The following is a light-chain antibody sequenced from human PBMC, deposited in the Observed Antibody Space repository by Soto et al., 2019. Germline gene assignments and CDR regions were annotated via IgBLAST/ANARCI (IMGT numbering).Light chain of an antibody. CDR1: QSVSSY. V-gene: IGKV3-11*01. J-gene: IGKJ5*01. Sequence: ESVLTQSPGTLSLSPGARAPRSCRASQSVSSYLAWYQQKPGQAPRLLIYDASSRATGIPARFSGTGSGTDFTLTINNLEPEDFAVYYCQLRTNWSIAFGRGTRLEI. CDR2: DAS. CDR3: QLRTNWSIA.